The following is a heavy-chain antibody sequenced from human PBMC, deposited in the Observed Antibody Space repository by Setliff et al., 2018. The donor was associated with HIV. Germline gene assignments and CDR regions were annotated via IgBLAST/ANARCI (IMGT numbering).Heavy chain of an antibody. CDR3: ARGSYYCSPTTCFHNYFDP. Sequence: ASVKVSCKASGYSFSNYGVNWVRQAPGQGLEWMGWISAYNGNTNYAQKLQGRVTMTTDTSTSTAYMELRSLRSDDTAVYYCARGSYYCSPTTCFHNYFDPWGLGTLVTVSS. D-gene: IGHD2-2*01. V-gene: IGHV1-18*01. J-gene: IGHJ5*02. CDR2: ISAYNGNT. CDR1: GYSFSNYG.